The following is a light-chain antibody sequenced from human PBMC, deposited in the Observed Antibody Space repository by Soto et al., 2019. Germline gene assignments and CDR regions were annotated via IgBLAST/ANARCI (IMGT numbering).Light chain of an antibody. J-gene: IGLJ1*01. CDR2: DVN. V-gene: IGLV2-14*01. CDR3: SSYTTSSTPFV. Sequence: QSALTQPASVSGSPGQSITISCTGTSSDVGGYNYVSWYQQHPGKAPKLMIYDVNNRPSGVSNRFSGSKSGNTASLTISGLQAEDEADYFCSSYTTSSTPFVFGTGTKHTVL. CDR1: SSDVGGYNY.